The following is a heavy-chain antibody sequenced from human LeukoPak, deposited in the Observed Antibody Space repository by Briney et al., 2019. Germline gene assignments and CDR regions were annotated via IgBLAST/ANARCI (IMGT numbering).Heavy chain of an antibody. CDR3: AKQMYLGGMDV. V-gene: IGHV4-59*08. J-gene: IGHJ6*02. CDR2: IYDSGST. D-gene: IGHD2-8*01. CDR1: GASISSYF. Sequence: TSETLSLTCTVSGASISSYFWSWIRQPPGKGLEGIGYIYDSGSTNYNPSLKTRVTISVDTSKNHFSLKLSSVTAADTAVYYWAKQMYLGGMDVWGQGTTVTVSS.